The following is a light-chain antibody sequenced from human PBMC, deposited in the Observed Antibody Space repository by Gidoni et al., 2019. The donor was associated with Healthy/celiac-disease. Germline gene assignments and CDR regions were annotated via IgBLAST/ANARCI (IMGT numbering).Light chain of an antibody. CDR2: EGS. CDR1: SSDVGSYNL. CDR3: CSYAGSSTYV. J-gene: IGLJ1*01. Sequence: QSALPQPASVSGSPGPSITTSCTGTSSDVGSYNLVSWYQQHPGKAPKLMIYEGSKRPSGVSNRFSGSKSGNTASLTISGLQAEDEADYYCCSYAGSSTYVFGTGTKVTVL. V-gene: IGLV2-23*01.